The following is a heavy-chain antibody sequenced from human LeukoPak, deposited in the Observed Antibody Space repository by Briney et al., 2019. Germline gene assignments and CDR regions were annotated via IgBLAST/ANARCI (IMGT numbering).Heavy chain of an antibody. CDR2: IYTSGST. J-gene: IGHJ3*02. CDR1: GDSISTGSHC. V-gene: IGHV4-61*02. CDR3: ASLTWAFDM. D-gene: IGHD2/OR15-2a*01. Sequence: SETLSLTCTVSGDSISTGSHCWSWIRQPAGKGLEWIGRIYTSGSTNYNPSLKSRVTISVDTSKNQFSLRLSSVTAADTAVYYCASLTWAFDMWGQGTMVTVSS.